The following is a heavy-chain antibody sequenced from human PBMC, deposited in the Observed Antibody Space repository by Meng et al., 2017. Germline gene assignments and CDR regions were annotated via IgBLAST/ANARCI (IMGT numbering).Heavy chain of an antibody. D-gene: IGHD5-24*01. CDR3: ARVLRDGYNLGY. Sequence: GQLVQSGAEVKKPGSSVKASGKGSGGTFSSYAISWVRQAPGQGLEWMGGIIPIFGTANYAQKFQGRVTITADKSTSTAYMELSSLRSEDTAVYYCARVLRDGYNLGYWGQGTLVTFSS. CDR2: IIPIFGTA. V-gene: IGHV1-69*06. J-gene: IGHJ4*02. CDR1: GGTFSSYA.